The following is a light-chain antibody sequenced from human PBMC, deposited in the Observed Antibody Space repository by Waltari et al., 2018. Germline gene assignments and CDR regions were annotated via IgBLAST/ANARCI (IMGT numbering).Light chain of an antibody. CDR3: HQYNNWPPTWT. Sequence: QSPATLSVSPGERAALSCRASQSVSSNLAWYLQKPGQPPRLLIYDASTRATGTPARFSGSGSGTEFTLTISSLQSEDFAVYYCHQYNNWPPTWTFGQGTKVEIK. J-gene: IGKJ1*01. V-gene: IGKV3D-15*01. CDR1: QSVSSN. CDR2: DAS.